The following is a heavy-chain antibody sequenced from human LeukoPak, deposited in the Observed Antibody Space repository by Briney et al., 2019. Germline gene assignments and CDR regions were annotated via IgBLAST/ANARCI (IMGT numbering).Heavy chain of an antibody. J-gene: IGHJ4*02. CDR1: GGTFSSYA. CDR2: IIPIFGTA. V-gene: IGHV1-69*05. D-gene: IGHD4-11*01. CDR3: ASDHDYRAFDY. Sequence: SVKVSCKASGGTFSSYAISWVRQAPGQGLEWMGRIIPIFGTANYAQKFQGRVTITTDESTSTDYMELSSLRSEDTAVYYCASDHDYRAFDYWGQGTLVTVSS.